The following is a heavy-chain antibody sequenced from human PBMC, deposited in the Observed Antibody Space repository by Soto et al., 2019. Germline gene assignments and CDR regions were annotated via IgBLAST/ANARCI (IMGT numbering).Heavy chain of an antibody. V-gene: IGHV3-33*01. CDR2: IWHDGNNK. J-gene: IGHJ6*02. D-gene: IGHD1-26*01. CDR3: ASDLVGASDSYGLDV. CDR1: GFTFSNYG. Sequence: PGGSLRLSCAASGFTFSNYGMHWVRQAPGKGLEWVAIIWHDGNNKYYADSVRGRFIISRDNSKNRLYLQMSSLRAEDTAVYYCASDLVGASDSYGLDVWGPGTPVTVSS.